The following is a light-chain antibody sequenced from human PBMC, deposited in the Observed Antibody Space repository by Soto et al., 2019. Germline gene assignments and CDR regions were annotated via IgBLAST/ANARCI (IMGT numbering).Light chain of an antibody. Sequence: DIVMTQFPDSLAVSLGERATIKCKSSQSVFSSSNSKNFLAWYQQRPGQPPKLLTSWASTRESGVPDRITGSGSGTDFTLIIDNLQAEDVAVYYCQQYGRSPYTFGQGTKLEIK. CDR1: QSVFSSSNSKNF. J-gene: IGKJ2*01. V-gene: IGKV4-1*01. CDR2: WAS. CDR3: QQYGRSPYT.